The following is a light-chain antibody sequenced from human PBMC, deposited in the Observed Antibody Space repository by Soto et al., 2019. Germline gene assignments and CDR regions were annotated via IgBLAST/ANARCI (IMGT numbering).Light chain of an antibody. CDR1: QSISSSY. J-gene: IGKJ1*01. CDR2: GAS. CDR3: QHYGNSRT. Sequence: EIVLTQSPGTLSLSPGERATLSCRASQSISSSYLVWYQQQPGQAPRLLIYGASSRATGIPDRFSGSGSGTDFTLTISRLEPEDFAVYYCQHYGNSRTFGQGTKVEIK. V-gene: IGKV3-20*01.